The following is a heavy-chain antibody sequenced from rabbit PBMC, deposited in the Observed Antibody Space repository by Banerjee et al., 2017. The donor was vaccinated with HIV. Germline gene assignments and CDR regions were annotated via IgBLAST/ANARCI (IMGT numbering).Heavy chain of an antibody. CDR1: GFDFSSYG. V-gene: IGHV1S47*01. CDR3: VRDSGVFYVPDL. J-gene: IGHJ4*01. Sequence: QEQLVESGGGLVQPGGSLKLSCKASGFDFSSYGVSWVRQAPGKGLEWIGYIDPIFSNTYYASWVNGRFTISSHNAQNTVSLQVNRLTAADTATYFCVRDSGVFYVPDLWGPGTLVTVS. D-gene: IGHD2-1*01. CDR2: IDPIFSNT.